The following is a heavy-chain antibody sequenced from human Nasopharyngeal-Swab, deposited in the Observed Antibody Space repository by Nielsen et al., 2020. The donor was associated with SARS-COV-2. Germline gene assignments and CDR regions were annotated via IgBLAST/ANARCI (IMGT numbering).Heavy chain of an antibody. V-gene: IGHV5-51*01. CDR2: IYPGDSDT. D-gene: IGHD2-21*02. J-gene: IGHJ6*02. CDR3: ARGEHTVVVTAKYGMDV. Sequence: VRQMPGKGLEWMGIIYPGDSDTRYSPSFQGQVTISADKSISTAYLQWSSLKASDTAMYYCARGEHTVVVTAKYGMDVWGQGTTVTVSS.